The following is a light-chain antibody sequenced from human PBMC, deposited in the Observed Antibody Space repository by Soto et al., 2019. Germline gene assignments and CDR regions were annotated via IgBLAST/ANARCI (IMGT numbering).Light chain of an antibody. CDR2: YNN. Sequence: QSVLTQTTSASGTPGQRVTISCSGSSSNIGSNTVNWYQQLPSTAPKLLIYYNNQRPSGVPDRFSGSKSGTSASLAISGVQSEDEADYYCATWDDTLNVWMFGGGTQLTVL. V-gene: IGLV1-44*01. CDR1: SSNIGSNT. J-gene: IGLJ3*02. CDR3: ATWDDTLNVWM.